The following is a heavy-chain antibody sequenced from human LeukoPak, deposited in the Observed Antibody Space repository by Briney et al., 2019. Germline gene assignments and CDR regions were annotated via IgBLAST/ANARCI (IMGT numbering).Heavy chain of an antibody. Sequence: GGSLRLSCVGSGFSFNNYAMSWVRQALGKGLEWVAAIGGSGRSTYDADSVRGRFTVSRGNSKNTLYLQMNNLRVEDTAVYFCAKEATARKWLVWGNFDHWGQGTQVTVS. J-gene: IGHJ4*02. CDR2: IGGSGRST. V-gene: IGHV3-23*01. CDR1: GFSFNNYA. CDR3: AKEATARKWLVWGNFDH. D-gene: IGHD6-19*01.